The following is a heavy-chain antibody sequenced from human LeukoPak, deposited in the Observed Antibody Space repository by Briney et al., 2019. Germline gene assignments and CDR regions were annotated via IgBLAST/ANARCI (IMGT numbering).Heavy chain of an antibody. J-gene: IGHJ4*02. Sequence: GGSLRLSCAGSGFTFARHALTWVRQAPGKGLEWVSTISGGGGSTHYADSVKGRFTISRDNSKDTVFLQMNNLRVEDTAIYYCARDGGSCTSNSCSDYFDYWGQGTLVTVSS. D-gene: IGHD5-12*01. CDR3: ARDGGSCTSNSCSDYFDY. V-gene: IGHV3-23*01. CDR1: GFTFARHA. CDR2: ISGGGGST.